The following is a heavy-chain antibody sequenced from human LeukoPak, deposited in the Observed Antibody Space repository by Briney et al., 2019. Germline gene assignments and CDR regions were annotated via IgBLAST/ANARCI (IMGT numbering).Heavy chain of an antibody. CDR2: IIPIFGTA. V-gene: IGHV1-69*13. D-gene: IGHD3-22*01. Sequence: SVKVSCKASGGTFSSYAISWVRQAPGQGLEWMGGIIPIFGTANYAQKFQGRVTITADESTSTAYMELSSLRSEDTAVYYCARCYYYDSSGYYPDWGQGTLVTVSA. J-gene: IGHJ4*02. CDR1: GGTFSSYA. CDR3: ARCYYYDSSGYYPD.